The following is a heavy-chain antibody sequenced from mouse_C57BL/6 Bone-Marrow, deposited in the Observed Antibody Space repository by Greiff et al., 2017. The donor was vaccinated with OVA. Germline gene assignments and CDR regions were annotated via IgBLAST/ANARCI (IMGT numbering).Heavy chain of an antibody. CDR1: GYTFTEYT. CDR2: FNPGSGSI. CDR3: TRHDDSSRKDWFAY. V-gene: IGHV1-62-2*01. D-gene: IGHD1-1*01. J-gene: IGHJ3*01. Sequence: QVQLQQSGAELVKPGASVKLSCKASGYTFTEYTIHWVKQRPGQGLEWIGWFNPGSGSIKYNEKFKNKATLTADKSSSTDYMELSRLTSEDSAVYFCTRHDDSSRKDWFAYWGQGTLVTVSA.